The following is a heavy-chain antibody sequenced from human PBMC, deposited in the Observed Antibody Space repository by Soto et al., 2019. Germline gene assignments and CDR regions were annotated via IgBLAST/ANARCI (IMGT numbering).Heavy chain of an antibody. CDR1: GGTLSSYA. D-gene: IGHD3-22*01. Sequence: SVKVSCKASGGTLSSYAISWVRQAPGQGLEWMGGIIPIFGTANYAQKFQGRVTITADESTSTAYMELSSLRSEDTAVYYCAAEDYYDSSGSTHYYYYYGMDVRGQGTTVTVSS. CDR2: IIPIFGTA. J-gene: IGHJ6*02. V-gene: IGHV1-69*13. CDR3: AAEDYYDSSGSTHYYYYYGMDV.